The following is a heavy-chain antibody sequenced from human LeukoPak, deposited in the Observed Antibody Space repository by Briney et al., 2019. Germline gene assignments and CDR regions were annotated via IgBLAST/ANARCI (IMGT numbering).Heavy chain of an antibody. J-gene: IGHJ4*02. CDR1: GFSFSSYS. CDR3: ATSPGSSGWPDY. Sequence: GGSLRLSCAASGFSFSSYSMNWVRQAPGKGLEWVSSISSSSSYIYYADSVKGRFTISRDNAKNSLYLQMNSLRAEDTAVYYCATSPGSSGWPDYWGQGTLVTVSS. V-gene: IGHV3-21*01. CDR2: ISSSSSYI. D-gene: IGHD6-19*01.